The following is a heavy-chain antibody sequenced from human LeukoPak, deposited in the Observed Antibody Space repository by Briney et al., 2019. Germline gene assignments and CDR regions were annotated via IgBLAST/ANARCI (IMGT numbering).Heavy chain of an antibody. Sequence: GGSLRLSCAASGFTFSDYYMSWIRQAPGKGLEWVSYISSSGSTIYYADSVEGRFTISRDNAKNSLYLQMNSLRAEDTAVYYCARVPSGWQYYYYYYMDVWGKGTTVTVSS. J-gene: IGHJ6*03. CDR1: GFTFSDYY. CDR2: ISSSGSTI. V-gene: IGHV3-11*04. D-gene: IGHD6-19*01. CDR3: ARVPSGWQYYYYYYMDV.